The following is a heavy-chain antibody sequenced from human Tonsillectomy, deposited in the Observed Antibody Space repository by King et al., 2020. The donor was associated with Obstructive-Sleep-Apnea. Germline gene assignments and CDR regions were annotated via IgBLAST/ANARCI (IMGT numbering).Heavy chain of an antibody. D-gene: IGHD6-13*01. CDR1: GGTFSSYG. V-gene: IGHV1-69*10. CDR3: ARLERYSSTWNGGWFDP. J-gene: IGHJ5*02. CDR2: LIPILGIT. Sequence: QLVQSGAEVKKPGSSVKVTCQASGGTFSSYGISWVRQAPGQGLEWMGGLIPILGITNFAQKFQGRVTITADKSSRTANMELSSLRFEDTAVYYCARLERYSSTWNGGWFDPWGQGTLVTVSS.